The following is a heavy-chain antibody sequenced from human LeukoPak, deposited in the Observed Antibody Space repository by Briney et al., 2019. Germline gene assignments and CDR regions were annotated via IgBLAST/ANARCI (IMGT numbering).Heavy chain of an antibody. CDR1: GFTFDDYA. Sequence: GRSLRLPCAASGFTFDDYAMDLVPQAPGKSLEVVSGISWNSGSIGYADSVKGRFTISRDNAKNSLYLQMNSLRAEDTALYYCAKDKRGGLTGSFGYWGQGTLVTVSS. V-gene: IGHV3-9*01. CDR2: ISWNSGSI. D-gene: IGHD1-20*01. CDR3: AKDKRGGLTGSFGY. J-gene: IGHJ4*02.